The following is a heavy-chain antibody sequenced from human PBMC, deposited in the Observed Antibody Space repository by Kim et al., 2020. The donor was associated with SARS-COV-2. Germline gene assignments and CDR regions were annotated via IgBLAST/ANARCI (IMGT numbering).Heavy chain of an antibody. V-gene: IGHV3-30*04. CDR3: ARDAYDSSGYSYGMDV. D-gene: IGHD3-22*01. J-gene: IGHJ6*02. Sequence: DPVTGLVTISRDNSKNTLYLQMNSLREEDTAVYYCARDAYDSSGYSYGMDVWGQGTTVTVSS.